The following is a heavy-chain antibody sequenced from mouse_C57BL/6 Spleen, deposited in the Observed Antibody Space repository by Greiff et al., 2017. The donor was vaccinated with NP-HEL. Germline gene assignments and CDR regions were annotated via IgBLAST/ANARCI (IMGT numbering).Heavy chain of an antibody. V-gene: IGHV1-26*01. CDR1: GYTFTDYY. D-gene: IGHD2-1*01. J-gene: IGHJ3*01. Sequence: EVQLHQSGPELVKPGASVKISCKASGYTFTDYYMNWVKQSHGKSLEWIGDINPNNGGTSYNQKFKGKATLTVDKSSSTAYMELRSLTSEDSAVYYCARDDYGNYGPFAYGGQGTLVTVSA. CDR2: INPNNGGT. CDR3: ARDDYGNYGPFAY.